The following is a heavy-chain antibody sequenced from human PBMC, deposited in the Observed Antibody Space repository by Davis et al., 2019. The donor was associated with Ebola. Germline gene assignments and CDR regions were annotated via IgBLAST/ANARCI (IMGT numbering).Heavy chain of an antibody. Sequence: ASVKVSCKISGYTLSELSIHWVRQAPGKGLEWMGGFESEDGETTYAQEFQGRLTLTEDTSTDTAYMEVRSLRSEDTAVYYCTTLQEGYRSGGSHYRGRWFDPWGQGTLVTVSS. CDR3: TTLQEGYRSGGSHYRGRWFDP. CDR2: FESEDGET. CDR1: GYTLSELS. J-gene: IGHJ5*02. D-gene: IGHD2-15*01. V-gene: IGHV1-24*01.